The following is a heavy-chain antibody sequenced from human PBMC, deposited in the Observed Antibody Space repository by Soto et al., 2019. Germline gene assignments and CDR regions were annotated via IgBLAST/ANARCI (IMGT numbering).Heavy chain of an antibody. D-gene: IGHD5-12*01. V-gene: IGHV3-33*01. CDR3: ARDGQWGYAVKYYFDY. CDR2: IWYDGSNK. CDR1: GFTFSSYG. Sequence: GGSLRLSCAASGFTFSSYGMHWVRQAPGKGLEWVAVIWYDGSNKYYADSVKGRFTISRDNSKNTLYLQMNSLRAEDTAVYYCARDGQWGYAVKYYFDYWGQGTLVTVSS. J-gene: IGHJ4*02.